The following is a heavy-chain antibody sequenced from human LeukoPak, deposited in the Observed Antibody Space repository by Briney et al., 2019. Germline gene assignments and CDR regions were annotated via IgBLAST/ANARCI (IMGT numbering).Heavy chain of an antibody. CDR1: GFTFSSYG. J-gene: IGHJ4*02. CDR2: INSGGHGI. CDR3: ARDAEGDREFDY. Sequence: GGSLRLSCTASGFTFSSYGMTWVRQAPGKGLEWVSHINSGGHGISYADSVRGRFTISRDNAESSVSLQMNSLTAEDTAVYYCARDAEGDREFDYWGQGTLVAVSS. V-gene: IGHV3-48*03. D-gene: IGHD1-26*01.